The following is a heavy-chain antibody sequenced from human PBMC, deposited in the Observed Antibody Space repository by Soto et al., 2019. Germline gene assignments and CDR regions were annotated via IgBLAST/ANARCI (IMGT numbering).Heavy chain of an antibody. D-gene: IGHD3-10*01. CDR3: ARDRVTLANDAFDI. J-gene: IGHJ3*02. CDR1: GGSISSYY. CDR2: FYTSGST. V-gene: IGHV4-4*07. Sequence: ASETLSLTCTVSGGSISSYYLSWIRQPAGKGLEWIGRFYTSGSTNYNPSLKSRVTMSVDTSKNQFSLNLSSVTAADTAVYYCARDRVTLANDAFDIWGQGTMVTVSS.